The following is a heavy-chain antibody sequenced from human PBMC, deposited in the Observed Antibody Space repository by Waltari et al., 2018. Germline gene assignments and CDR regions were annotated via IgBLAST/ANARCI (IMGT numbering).Heavy chain of an antibody. CDR1: GGSFSGYS. V-gene: IGHV4-34*01. Sequence: QVQLQQWGAGLLKPSETLSLTCAVYGGSFSGYSWSWIRQPPGKGLEWIGEINHSGSTNYNPSLKSRVTISVDTSKNQFSLKLSSVTAADTAVYYCARYCSGGSCYHYYGMDVWGQGTTVTVSS. CDR2: INHSGST. D-gene: IGHD2-15*01. CDR3: ARYCSGGSCYHYYGMDV. J-gene: IGHJ6*02.